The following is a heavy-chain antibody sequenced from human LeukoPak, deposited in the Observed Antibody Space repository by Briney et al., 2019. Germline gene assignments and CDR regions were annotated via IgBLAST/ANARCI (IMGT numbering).Heavy chain of an antibody. CDR2: INPNSGGT. V-gene: IGHV1-2*02. CDR1: GYTFIGYY. D-gene: IGHD2-21*02. CDR3: ARDNREVRGGDCFDV. J-gene: IGHJ6*04. Sequence: ASVKVSCKASGYTFIGYYIHWVRQAPGQGLQWMGWINPNSGGTNYAQKFQGRVTMTRDTSITTAYMELSRLRSDDTAVYYCARDNREVRGGDCFDVWGKGTTVTVSS.